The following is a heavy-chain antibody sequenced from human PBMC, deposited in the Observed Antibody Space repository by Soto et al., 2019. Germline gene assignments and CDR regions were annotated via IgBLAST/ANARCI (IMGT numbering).Heavy chain of an antibody. J-gene: IGHJ3*02. CDR3: ARDRQSSGWLDAFDI. D-gene: IGHD6-19*01. Sequence: GGSLRLSCAASGFTVSSNYMSWVRQAPGKGLEWVSVIFTGGSTYYADSVKGRFTISRHSSMNTVYLQMDSLRAEDTAVYYCARDRQSSGWLDAFDIWGEGTMVTVSS. CDR2: IFTGGST. CDR1: GFTVSSNY. V-gene: IGHV3-53*04.